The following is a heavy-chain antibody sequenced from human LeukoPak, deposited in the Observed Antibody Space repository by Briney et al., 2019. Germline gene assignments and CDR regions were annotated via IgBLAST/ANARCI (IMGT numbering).Heavy chain of an antibody. CDR2: IVPMVGIA. D-gene: IGHD3-22*01. CDR1: GGTLITHY. J-gene: IGHJ4*02. V-gene: IGHV1-69*02. CDR3: ARHSSRGHYYDFDS. Sequence: SVKVSCKASGGTLITHYISWVRQAPGQGLEWMGRIVPMVGIANYAQKFQGRATITADRSTNTAYMEVGSLKFEDTAVYYCARHSSRGHYYDFDSWGQGALVTVSA.